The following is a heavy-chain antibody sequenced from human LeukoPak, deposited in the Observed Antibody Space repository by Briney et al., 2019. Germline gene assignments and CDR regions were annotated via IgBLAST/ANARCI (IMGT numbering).Heavy chain of an antibody. CDR3: TTGMETDYSYPRGY. CDR1: GFTFSSYS. V-gene: IGHV3-15*01. D-gene: IGHD5-18*01. CDR2: IKSKTDGGTT. J-gene: IGHJ4*02. Sequence: GGSLRLSCTASGFTFSSYSMNWVRQAPGKGLEWVGRIKSKTDGGTTDYAAPVKGRFTISRDDSKNTLYLQMNSLKTEDTAVYYCTTGMETDYSYPRGYWGQGTLVTVSS.